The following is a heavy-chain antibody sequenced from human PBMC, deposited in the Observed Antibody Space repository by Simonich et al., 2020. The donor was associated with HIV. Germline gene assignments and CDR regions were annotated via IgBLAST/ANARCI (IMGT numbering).Heavy chain of an antibody. CDR3: ARQGYSGSLYYYYYYMDV. Sequence: EVQLVQSGAEVKKPGESLKISCKGSGYSFTSYWIGWVRHMPGKGLEWMVIIYPGDLNTKNSPSFQVKVTMSADKSISTAYLQWSSLKASDTAMYYCARQGYSGSLYYYYYYMDVWGKGTTVTVSS. J-gene: IGHJ6*03. V-gene: IGHV5-51*01. CDR1: GYSFTSYW. CDR2: IYPGDLNT. D-gene: IGHD1-26*01.